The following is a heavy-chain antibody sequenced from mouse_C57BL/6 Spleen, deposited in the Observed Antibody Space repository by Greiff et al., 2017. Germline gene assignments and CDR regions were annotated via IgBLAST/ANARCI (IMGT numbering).Heavy chain of an antibody. D-gene: IGHD2-4*01. Sequence: EVQLVESGEGLVKPGGSLKLSCAASGFTFSSYAMSWVRQTPEKRLEWVAYISSGGDYIYYADTVKGRFTISRDNARNTLYLQMSSLKSEDTAMYYCTREPYDYDGDYYAMDYWGQGTSVTVSS. J-gene: IGHJ4*01. CDR2: ISSGGDYI. V-gene: IGHV5-9-1*02. CDR1: GFTFSSYA. CDR3: TREPYDYDGDYYAMDY.